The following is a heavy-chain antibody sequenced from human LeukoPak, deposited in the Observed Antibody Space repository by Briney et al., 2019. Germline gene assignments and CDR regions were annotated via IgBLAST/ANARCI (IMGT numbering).Heavy chain of an antibody. D-gene: IGHD1-7*01. CDR3: ARGQEDWNYKYYNYMDV. CDR1: GYTFTSYD. V-gene: IGHV1-8*01. CDR2: MNPNSGNT. J-gene: IGHJ6*03. Sequence: ASVKVSCKASGYTFTSYDINWVRQATGQGLEWMGWMNPNSGNTGYAQKVQGRVTMTRNTSISTAYMELSSLRSEDTAVYYCARGQEDWNYKYYNYMDVWGKGTTVTVSS.